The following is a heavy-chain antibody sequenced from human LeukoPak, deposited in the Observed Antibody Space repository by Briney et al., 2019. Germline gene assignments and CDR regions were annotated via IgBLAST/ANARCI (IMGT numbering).Heavy chain of an antibody. D-gene: IGHD2-8*02. CDR2: IYYSGDT. Sequence: PSETLSLTCTVSGVSISSYYWSWIRQPPGKGLEWVGYIYYSGDTNYNPSLKSRVTISVDTSKNQFSLKLSSVTAADTAVYYCATYVSTGCFSYWGQGTLVTVSS. V-gene: IGHV4-59*01. CDR3: ATYVSTGCFSY. CDR1: GVSISSYY. J-gene: IGHJ4*02.